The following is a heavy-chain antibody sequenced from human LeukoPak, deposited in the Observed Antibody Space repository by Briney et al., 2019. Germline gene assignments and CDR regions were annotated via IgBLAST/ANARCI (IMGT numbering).Heavy chain of an antibody. Sequence: PSETLSLTCAVYGGSFSGYYWSWIRQPPGKGLEWIGEINHSGSTNYNPSHKSRVTISVDTSKNQFSLKLSSVTAADTAVYYCARGTTGTTDGYFDYWGQGTLVTVSS. CDR2: INHSGST. J-gene: IGHJ4*02. D-gene: IGHD1-1*01. V-gene: IGHV4-34*01. CDR3: ARGTTGTTDGYFDY. CDR1: GGSFSGYY.